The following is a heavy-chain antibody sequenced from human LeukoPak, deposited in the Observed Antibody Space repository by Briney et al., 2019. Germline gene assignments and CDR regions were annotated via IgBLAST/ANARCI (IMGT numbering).Heavy chain of an antibody. Sequence: GASVKVSCKASGGTFSSYAMHWVRQAPGQRLEWMGWINAGNGNTKYSQKFQGRVTITRDTSASTAYMELSSLRSEDTAVYYCATLPDYYYGMDVWGQGTTVTVSS. V-gene: IGHV1-3*01. J-gene: IGHJ6*02. CDR1: GGTFSSYA. CDR3: ATLPDYYYGMDV. CDR2: INAGNGNT.